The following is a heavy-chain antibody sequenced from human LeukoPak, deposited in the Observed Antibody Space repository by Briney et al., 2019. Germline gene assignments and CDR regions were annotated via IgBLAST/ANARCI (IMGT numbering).Heavy chain of an antibody. CDR2: LNPSGGSS. V-gene: IGHV1-46*01. CDR1: GYTVTSYY. D-gene: IGHD3-22*01. CDR3: ARGPEYYDSSGYGGRAFDI. Sequence: ASVKVSCKASGYTVTSYYMHWVRQAPGQGLEWMAILNPSGGSSNYAQKFQGRATLTRATSTGTVYMELSSLRSEDTAVYYCARGPEYYDSSGYGGRAFDIWGQGTMVTVSS. J-gene: IGHJ3*02.